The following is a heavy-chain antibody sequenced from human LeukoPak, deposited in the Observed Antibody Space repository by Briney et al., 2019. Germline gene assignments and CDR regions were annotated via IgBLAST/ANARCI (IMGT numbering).Heavy chain of an antibody. CDR1: GGSISSSSYY. D-gene: IGHD5-24*01. CDR2: ISYSGST. J-gene: IGHJ4*02. V-gene: IGHV4-39*01. CDR3: ASHPFTEMAEYYFDY. Sequence: SETLSLTCIVSGGSISSSSYYWDWIRQPPGKGLEWIASISYSGSTYYNPSLKSQVTISVDTPKNQFSLKLSSVTAADTSVYYCASHPFTEMAEYYFDYWGQGTLVTVSS.